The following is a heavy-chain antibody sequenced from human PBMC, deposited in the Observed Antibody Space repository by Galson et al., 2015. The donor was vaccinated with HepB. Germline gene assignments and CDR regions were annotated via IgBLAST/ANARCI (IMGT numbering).Heavy chain of an antibody. D-gene: IGHD3-3*01. Sequence: SLRLSCAASGFTLSGYAMHWVRQAPGQAPEWVAVISYDGSVKNYVDSVKGRFIISRDNSKNTLYLQMNSLRTEDTAAYYCAKDVDDFWSGYSSGFDSWGQAIMVTVSS. CDR1: GFTLSGYA. V-gene: IGHV3-30*04. J-gene: IGHJ3*02. CDR2: ISYDGSVK. CDR3: AKDVDDFWSGYSSGFDS.